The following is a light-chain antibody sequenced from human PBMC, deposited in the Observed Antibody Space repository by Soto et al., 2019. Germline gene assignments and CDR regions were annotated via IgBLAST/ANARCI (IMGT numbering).Light chain of an antibody. V-gene: IGLV2-14*03. CDR2: DVS. CDR3: SSYTSSSTRV. CDR1: SSDVGGYNY. Sequence: QSVLTQPASVSGSPGQSITISCTGTSSDVGGYNYLSWYQHHPGKAPKLMIYDVSDRSSGVSNRFSGSKSGNTASLTISGLQTEDEADYYCSSYTSSSTRVFGTGTKLTVL. J-gene: IGLJ1*01.